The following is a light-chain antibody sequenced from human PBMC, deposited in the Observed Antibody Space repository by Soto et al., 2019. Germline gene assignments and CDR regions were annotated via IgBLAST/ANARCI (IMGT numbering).Light chain of an antibody. J-gene: IGKJ2*01. V-gene: IGKV3-20*01. CDR3: QQYYASPDT. CDR2: GTS. CDR1: HSLSSNY. Sequence: EIVLTQSPGTLSLSPGESATLSCRAGHSLSSNYLAWYQQKPGQAPRLHIYGTSSRPTGIPDRFSGSGSGTDFTLTISRLEPEDFGVYYCQQYYASPDTFGQGTKLEIK.